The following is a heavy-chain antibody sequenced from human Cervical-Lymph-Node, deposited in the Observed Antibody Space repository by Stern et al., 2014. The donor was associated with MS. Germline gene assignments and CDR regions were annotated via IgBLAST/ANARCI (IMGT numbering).Heavy chain of an antibody. Sequence: VQLVESGGGLVKPGGSLRLSCAASGFTFSSYSMNWVRQAPGKGLEWVSSISSSSSYIYSADSVKGRFTISRDNAKNSLYLQMNSLRAEDTAVYYCARDRVATTRGWFDPWGQGTLVTVSS. CDR3: ARDRVATTRGWFDP. V-gene: IGHV3-21*01. CDR1: GFTFSSYS. CDR2: ISSSSSYI. D-gene: IGHD5-12*01. J-gene: IGHJ5*02.